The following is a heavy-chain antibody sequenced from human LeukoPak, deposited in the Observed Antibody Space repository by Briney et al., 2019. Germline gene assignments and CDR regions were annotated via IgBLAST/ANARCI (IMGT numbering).Heavy chain of an antibody. Sequence: ASVKVSCKVSGYTLTELSMHWVRQAPGKGFEWMGRFDPEKGETIYAQKFQGRVTMTEDTSTDTAYMELSSLRSEDTAVYYCARDARGDRGLAHLFDYWGQGTLVTVSS. J-gene: IGHJ4*02. D-gene: IGHD3-16*01. CDR1: GYTLTELS. CDR3: ARDARGDRGLAHLFDY. V-gene: IGHV1-24*01. CDR2: FDPEKGET.